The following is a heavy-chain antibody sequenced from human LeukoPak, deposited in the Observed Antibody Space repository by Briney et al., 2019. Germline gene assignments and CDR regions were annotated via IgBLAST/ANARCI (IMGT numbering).Heavy chain of an antibody. J-gene: IGHJ4*02. D-gene: IGHD2-21*01. CDR2: VSQWNN. CDR3: ARQGSDNYFDS. V-gene: IGHV4-4*07. Sequence: SETLSLTCILSNDYISDYYWSWIRQPAGKGLEWIGRVSQWNNNYNPSLMGRVSMSVQPSKNQFSLKLNSATAADTAVYYCARQGSDNYFDSWGLGILVTVSS. CDR1: NDYISDYY.